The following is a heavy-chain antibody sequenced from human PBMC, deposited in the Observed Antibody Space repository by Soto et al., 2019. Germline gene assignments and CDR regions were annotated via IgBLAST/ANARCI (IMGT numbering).Heavy chain of an antibody. Sequence: ASVKVSCKASGYTFTGYYMHWVRQAPGQGLEWKGWINPNSGGTNFSKKFQVWFTMTRDTSISTAYMELSRLRFDDTAVYFFAGEFNKDSSSWFPRGYYGMDVWGQGTTVTVSS. CDR1: GYTFTGYY. CDR3: AGEFNKDSSSWFPRGYYGMDV. V-gene: IGHV1-2*04. D-gene: IGHD6-13*01. J-gene: IGHJ6*02. CDR2: INPNSGGT.